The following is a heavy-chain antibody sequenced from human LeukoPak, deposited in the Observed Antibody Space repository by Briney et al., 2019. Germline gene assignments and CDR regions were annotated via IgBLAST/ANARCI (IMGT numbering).Heavy chain of an antibody. J-gene: IGHJ6*03. CDR2: INAYNGNT. V-gene: IGHV1-18*01. CDR3: ARDRHVAAAVYYYYMDV. Sequence: ASVKVSCKASGYTFTSYIISWVRQAPGQGLEWMGWINAYNGNTDYAQRVQGRVTMTTDTSTSTAYMELRSLRSDDTAVYYCARDRHVAAAVYYYYMDVWGKGTPVTVSS. CDR1: GYTFTSYI. D-gene: IGHD6-13*01.